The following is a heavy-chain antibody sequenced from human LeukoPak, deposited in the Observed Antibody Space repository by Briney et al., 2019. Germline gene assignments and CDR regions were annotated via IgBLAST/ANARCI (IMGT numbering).Heavy chain of an antibody. V-gene: IGHV4-30-4*01. J-gene: IGHJ4*02. CDR1: GGSISSGDYY. CDR2: IYYSGST. Sequence: SETLSLTCTVSGGSISSGDYYWSWLRQPPGKGLEWIGYIYYSGSTYYNPSLKSRVTISVDTSKNQFSLKLSSVTAADTAVYYCARAGGGKYCSSTSCSFDYWGQGTLVTVSS. CDR3: ARAGGGKYCSSTSCSFDY. D-gene: IGHD2-2*01.